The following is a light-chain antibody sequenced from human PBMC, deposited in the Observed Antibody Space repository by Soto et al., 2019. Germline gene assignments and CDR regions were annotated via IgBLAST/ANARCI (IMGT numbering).Light chain of an antibody. CDR2: EVN. CDR1: SSDVGGYNY. Sequence: QSVLTQPPSASGSPGQSVAISCTGTSSDVGGYNYVSWYQQHPGKAPKLMIYEVNKRPSGVPDRFSGSKSGNTASLTISGLQAEDEANYYCCSYAGNNIFVFGTGTKVTVL. CDR3: CSYAGNNIFV. V-gene: IGLV2-8*01. J-gene: IGLJ1*01.